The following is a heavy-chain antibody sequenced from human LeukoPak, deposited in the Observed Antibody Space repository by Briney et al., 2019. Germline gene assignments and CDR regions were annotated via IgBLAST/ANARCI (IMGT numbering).Heavy chain of an antibody. CDR3: ARGLLGGYYYGSGSYYPPDY. J-gene: IGHJ4*02. CDR2: IYTSGST. V-gene: IGHV4-61*02. Sequence: PSETLSLTCTVSGGSISSSSYYWGWIRQPAGKGLEWIGRIYTSGSTNYNPSLKSRVTISVDTSKNQFSLKLSSVTAADTAVYYCARGLLGGYYYGSGSYYPPDYWGQGTLVTVSS. CDR1: GGSISSSSYY. D-gene: IGHD3-10*01.